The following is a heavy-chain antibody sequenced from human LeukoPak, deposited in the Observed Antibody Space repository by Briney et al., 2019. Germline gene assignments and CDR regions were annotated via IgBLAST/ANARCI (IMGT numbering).Heavy chain of an antibody. V-gene: IGHV1-69*13. CDR1: GGTFSSYA. CDR2: IIPIFGTA. J-gene: IGHJ3*02. Sequence: GGSVKVSCMASGGTFSSYAISWVRQAPGQGLEWMGGIIPIFGTANYAQKFQGRVTITADESTSTAYMELSSLRSEDTAVYYCARTCGSYFPGSDAFDIWGQGTMVTVSS. CDR3: ARTCGSYFPGSDAFDI. D-gene: IGHD1-26*01.